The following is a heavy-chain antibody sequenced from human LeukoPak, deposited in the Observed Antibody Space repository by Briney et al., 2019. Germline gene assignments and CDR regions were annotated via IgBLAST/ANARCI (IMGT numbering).Heavy chain of an antibody. CDR2: IKPDGSGE. CDR1: GFTFSSYW. CDR3: AKGITRNVRFDH. Sequence: PGGSLRLSCAASGFTFSSYWMSWIRQAPGKGLEWVGYIKPDGSGESYMDSVKGRFTISRDNTKNSLFLQMNSLRAEDTAMYYCAKGITRNVRFDHWGQGTLVTVSS. D-gene: IGHD1-20*01. V-gene: IGHV3-7*01. J-gene: IGHJ4*02.